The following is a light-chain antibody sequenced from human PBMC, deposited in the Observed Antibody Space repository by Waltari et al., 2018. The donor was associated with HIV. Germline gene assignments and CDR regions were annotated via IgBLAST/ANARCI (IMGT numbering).Light chain of an antibody. CDR2: WAS. J-gene: IGKJ1*01. V-gene: IGKV4-1*01. CDR1: QSVLFSSKNKNY. Sequence: DIVMTQSPVSLAVSRGERATINCKSNQSVLFSSKNKNYLAWYLQKPGQPPQLLIYWASTRESGVPDRFSGSGSGTDFTLTISSLHAQAVAVSYCQQYYSLPRPFGQWTKVEIK. CDR3: QQYYSLPRP.